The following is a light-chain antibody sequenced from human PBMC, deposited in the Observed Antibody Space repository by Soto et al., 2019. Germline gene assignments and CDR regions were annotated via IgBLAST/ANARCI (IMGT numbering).Light chain of an antibody. J-gene: IGLJ2*01. Sequence: QSALTQPASVSGSPGQSITISCTGTSSDVGGYNYVSWYQLHPGKAPKLLIYDVSYRPSGVSDRFSGSKSGNTASLTISGLQAEDEADYYCSSYTSSIAVVFGGGTKLTVL. CDR2: DVS. CDR3: SSYTSSIAVV. V-gene: IGLV2-14*01. CDR1: SSDVGGYNY.